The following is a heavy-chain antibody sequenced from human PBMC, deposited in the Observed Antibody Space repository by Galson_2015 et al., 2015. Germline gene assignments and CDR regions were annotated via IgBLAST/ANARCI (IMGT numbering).Heavy chain of an antibody. CDR1: GFTVSTNY. CDR3: AKDRYNWNYYTFDV. CDR2: IYSGGST. V-gene: IGHV3-53*01. J-gene: IGHJ3*01. D-gene: IGHD1-7*01. Sequence: SLRLSCAASGFTVSTNYMTWVRQAPGKGLEWLSIIYSGGSTYYADSVKGRFAISRDNSKNTLYLQMNRLRAEDTALYCCAKDRYNWNYYTFDVWGQGTMVTVSS.